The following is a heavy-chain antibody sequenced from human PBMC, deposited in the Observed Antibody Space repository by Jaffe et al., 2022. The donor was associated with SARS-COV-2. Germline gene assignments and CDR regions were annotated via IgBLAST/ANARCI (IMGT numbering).Heavy chain of an antibody. V-gene: IGHV4-39*01. CDR3: ARHDSADFAIYYYYGLDV. D-gene: IGHD3-22*01. Sequence: QLQLQESGPGLVKPSETLSLTCTVSGGSISSSNYYWGWIRQPPGKGLEWLGSIYFGGSTYYNPSLKSRVTISIDTSKNQFSLRLSSVTAADTSVYYCARHDSADFAIYYYYGLDVWGQGTTVTVSS. CDR2: IYFGGST. J-gene: IGHJ6*02. CDR1: GGSISSSNYY.